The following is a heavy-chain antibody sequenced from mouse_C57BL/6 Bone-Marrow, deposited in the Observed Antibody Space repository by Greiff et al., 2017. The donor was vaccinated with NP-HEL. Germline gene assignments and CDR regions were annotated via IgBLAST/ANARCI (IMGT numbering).Heavy chain of an antibody. V-gene: IGHV1-15*01. Sequence: QVQLQPSGAELVRPGASVTLSCKASGYTFTDYEMHWVKQTPVHGLEWIGAIDPETGGTAYTQKFKGKAVLTADKYSSTAYMELRGLTSEDSAVYYCTRVEWLLDYWGQGTTLTVSS. D-gene: IGHD2-3*01. CDR3: TRVEWLLDY. CDR2: IDPETGGT. CDR1: GYTFTDYE. J-gene: IGHJ2*01.